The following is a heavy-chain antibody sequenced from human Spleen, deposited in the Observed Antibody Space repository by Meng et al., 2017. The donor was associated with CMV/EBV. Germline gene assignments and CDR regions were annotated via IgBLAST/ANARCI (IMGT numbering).Heavy chain of an antibody. D-gene: IGHD4-17*01. CDR1: GYNFDIYG. CDR2: VGAENGYT. J-gene: IGHJ4*02. CDR3: ARAGAAVTTNFDF. Sequence: CKASGYNFDIYGITWVRQAPGQGLEWVAWVGAENGYTNYRQKFQGRVTVTADTFTNTAYMEMRSLRSDDSAMYYCARAGAAVTTNFDFWGQGTLVTVSS. V-gene: IGHV1-18*01.